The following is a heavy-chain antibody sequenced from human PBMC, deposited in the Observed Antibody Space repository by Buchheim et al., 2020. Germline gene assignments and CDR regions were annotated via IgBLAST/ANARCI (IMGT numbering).Heavy chain of an antibody. D-gene: IGHD3-10*01. CDR1: GFTFDDYA. CDR2: TTFSGGIS. CDR3: AKVIASGSRTLDY. Sequence: EVHLLESGGGLVQPGGSLRLSCIASGFTFDDYAMSWVRQAPGKGLEWVSGTTFSGGISDYADSVKGRFTISRDNFKNTLFLHMDNVRPEDTAVYYCAKVIASGSRTLDYWGQGTL. V-gene: IGHV3-23*01. J-gene: IGHJ4*02.